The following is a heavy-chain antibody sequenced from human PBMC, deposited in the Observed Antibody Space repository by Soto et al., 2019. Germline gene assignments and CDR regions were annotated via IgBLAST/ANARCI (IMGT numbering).Heavy chain of an antibody. J-gene: IGHJ4*02. V-gene: IGHV3-15*07. CDR2: IKSKTDGGTT. Sequence: SNAWMNWVRQAPGKGLEWVGRIKSKTDGGTTDYAAPVKGRFTISRDDSKNTLYLQMNSLKTEDTAVYYCTTDPPGAVAGDYWGQGTLVTVSS. D-gene: IGHD6-19*01. CDR1: SNAW. CDR3: TTDPPGAVAGDY.